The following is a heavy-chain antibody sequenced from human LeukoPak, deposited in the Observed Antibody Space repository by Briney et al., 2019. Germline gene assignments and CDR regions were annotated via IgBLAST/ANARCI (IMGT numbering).Heavy chain of an antibody. V-gene: IGHV3-53*01. D-gene: IGHD6-13*01. J-gene: IGHJ4*02. CDR1: GFTVSSNY. CDR3: AKDLKPAAGPFDY. Sequence: GGSLRLSCAASGFTVSSNYMSWVRQAPGKGLEWVSVIYSGGSTYYADSVKGRFTISRDISKNTLYLQMNSLRAEDSAVYYCAKDLKPAAGPFDYWGQGTLVTVSS. CDR2: IYSGGST.